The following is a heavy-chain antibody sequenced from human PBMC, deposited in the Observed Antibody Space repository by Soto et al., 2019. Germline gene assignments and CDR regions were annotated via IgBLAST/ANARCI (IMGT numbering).Heavy chain of an antibody. CDR3: AKLTGTQSGLEVLYYFDY. CDR1: GFTFSSYW. V-gene: IGHV3-7*05. D-gene: IGHD3-22*01. J-gene: IGHJ4*02. Sequence: GGSLRLSCAASGFTFSSYWMSWVRQAPGKGLEWVANIKQDGSEKYYVDSVKGRFTISRDNAKNSLYLQMNSLRAEDTAVYYCAKLTGTQSGLEVLYYFDYWGQGTLVTVSS. CDR2: IKQDGSEK.